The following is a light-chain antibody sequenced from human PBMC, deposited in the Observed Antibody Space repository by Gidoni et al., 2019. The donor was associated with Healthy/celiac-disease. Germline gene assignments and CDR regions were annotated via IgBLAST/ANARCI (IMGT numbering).Light chain of an antibody. CDR2: GAS. Sequence: DILSTPSPGTLSLTPGERATLSCRASQRVSSSYLAWYQQKPGQAPSLLIYGASSRATGIPDRFSGSGSGTDFTLTISRLEPEDFAVYYCQQYGSSPFTFGQGTRLEIK. V-gene: IGKV3-20*01. CDR1: QRVSSSY. J-gene: IGKJ5*01. CDR3: QQYGSSPFT.